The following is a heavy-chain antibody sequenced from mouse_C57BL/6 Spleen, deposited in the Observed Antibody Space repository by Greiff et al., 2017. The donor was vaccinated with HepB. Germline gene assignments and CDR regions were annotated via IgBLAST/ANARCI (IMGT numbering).Heavy chain of an antibody. Sequence: EVKLVESGGGLVKPGGSLKLSCAASGFTFSDYGMHWVRQAPEKGLEWVAYISSGSSTIYYADTVKGRFTISRDNAKNTLFLQMTSLRSEDTAMYYCARPYYYGSSYVAWFAYWGQGTLVTVSA. CDR3: ARPYYYGSSYVAWFAY. J-gene: IGHJ3*01. CDR1: GFTFSDYG. CDR2: ISSGSSTI. D-gene: IGHD1-1*01. V-gene: IGHV5-17*01.